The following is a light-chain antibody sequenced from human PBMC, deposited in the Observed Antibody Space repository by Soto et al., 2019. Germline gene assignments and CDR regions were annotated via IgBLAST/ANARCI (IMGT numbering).Light chain of an antibody. J-gene: IGKJ1*01. CDR1: QSVDSTF. CDR2: GAS. Sequence: EVVLTQSPGSLSLSPGQRATLSCRASQSVDSTFFAWYQKKPGQAPRLLIYGASKRATGIPDRFSGSGSGTAFTLIISRLEPEDFAVYYCQQYMSSVTFGQGTKVEIK. CDR3: QQYMSSVT. V-gene: IGKV3-20*01.